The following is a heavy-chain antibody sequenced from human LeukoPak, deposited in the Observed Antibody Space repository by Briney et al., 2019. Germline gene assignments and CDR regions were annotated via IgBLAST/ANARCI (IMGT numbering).Heavy chain of an antibody. CDR3: AGGGVIVGATDAFDI. CDR2: IYTSGST. D-gene: IGHD1-26*01. V-gene: IGHV4-4*07. Sequence: SETLSLTCTVSGGSISSYYWSWIRQPAGKGLEWIGRIYTSGSTNYNPSLKSRVTMSVDTSKNQFSLKLSSVTAADTAVYYCAGGGVIVGATDAFDIWGQGTMVTVSS. J-gene: IGHJ3*02. CDR1: GGSISSYY.